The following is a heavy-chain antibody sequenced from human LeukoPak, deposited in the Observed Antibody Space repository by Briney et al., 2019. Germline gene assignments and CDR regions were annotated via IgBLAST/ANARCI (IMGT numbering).Heavy chain of an antibody. CDR1: GFTFSSNR. Sequence: PGGSLRLSCAASGFTFSSNRMSWVRQAPGKGLEWVANIRQDGSDKYYMDSVKGRFTISRDNAKNSLSLQMNSLRVEDTAVYYCARDRDCGDGGCYPHFDYWGQGVRVTVSS. CDR3: ARDRDCGDGGCYPHFDY. CDR2: IRQDGSDK. J-gene: IGHJ4*02. D-gene: IGHD2-15*01. V-gene: IGHV3-7*01.